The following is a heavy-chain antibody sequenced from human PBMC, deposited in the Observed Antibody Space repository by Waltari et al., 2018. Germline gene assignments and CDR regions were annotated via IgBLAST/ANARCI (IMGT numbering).Heavy chain of an antibody. Sequence: EVQLVETGGGLIQPGGSLRLSCAASGFTVSSNYMSWVRQAPGKGLEWVSVIYSGGSTYYADSVKGRFTISRDNSKNTLYLRMNSLRAEDTAVYYCARWGYCGGDCYNPGLDYWGQGTLVTVSS. CDR1: GFTVSSNY. CDR2: IYSGGST. D-gene: IGHD2-21*01. V-gene: IGHV3-53*02. CDR3: ARWGYCGGDCYNPGLDY. J-gene: IGHJ4*02.